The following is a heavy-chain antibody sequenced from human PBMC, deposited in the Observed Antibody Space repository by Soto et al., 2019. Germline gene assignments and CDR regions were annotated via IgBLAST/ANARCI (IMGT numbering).Heavy chain of an antibody. CDR1: GYTFTSYY. CDR2: INPSDGIT. D-gene: IGHD2-2*01. CDR3: ARGPATAPDAY. V-gene: IGHV1-46*01. Sequence: ASVKVSCKASGYTFTSYYMHWVRQAPGQGLEWMGIINPSDGITTYAQKFQGRVSMTRDTSTSTVYMGLSRLRSEDTAVYYCARGPATAPDAYWGLGTLVTVSS. J-gene: IGHJ4*02.